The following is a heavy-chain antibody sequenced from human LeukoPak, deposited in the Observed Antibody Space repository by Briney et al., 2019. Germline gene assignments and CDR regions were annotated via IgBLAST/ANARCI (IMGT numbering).Heavy chain of an antibody. CDR1: GLPFSGSA. Sequence: PGGSLKLSCAASGLPFSGSAMHWARKASGKGLEWVGRIRSKANNYATSYAASVKGRFTISRDDSKNTASLQMNSLKTEDTAVYYCAAAFGTAFDIWAQGTMVTVSS. V-gene: IGHV3-73*01. D-gene: IGHD3-10*01. J-gene: IGHJ3*02. CDR3: AAAFGTAFDI. CDR2: IRSKANNYAT.